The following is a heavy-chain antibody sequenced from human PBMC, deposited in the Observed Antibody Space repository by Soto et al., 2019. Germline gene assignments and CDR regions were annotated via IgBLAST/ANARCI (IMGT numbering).Heavy chain of an antibody. V-gene: IGHV3-30*18. J-gene: IGHJ6*02. CDR3: AKGQHCSTTSCYFYYYGTDV. Sequence: GVSLRLSCAASGFTFSTYGMHWVRQAPGKGLEWVAVISYDGSNKYYADSVKGRFTISRDNSKSTLYLQMNSLRAEDTTVYHCAKGQHCSTTSCYFYYYGTDVWGQGT. D-gene: IGHD2-2*01. CDR1: GFTFSTYG. CDR2: ISYDGSNK.